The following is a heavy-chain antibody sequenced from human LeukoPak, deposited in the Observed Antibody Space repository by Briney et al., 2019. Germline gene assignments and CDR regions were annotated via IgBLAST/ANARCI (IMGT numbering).Heavy chain of an antibody. CDR1: GLAFSGSC. CDR3: ARGGGGNDYGDYAAPGPGYFQH. V-gene: IGHV4-34*01. D-gene: IGHD4-17*01. Sequence: SETLSLTWAVCGLAFSGSCWSWIRQPPGKGLEWIGEINRSGSTNYNPSLKSRVTISGDTSKNQFSLKLSSVTAADTAVYYCARGGGGNDYGDYAAPGPGYFQHWGQGTLVTVSS. CDR2: INRSGST. J-gene: IGHJ1*01.